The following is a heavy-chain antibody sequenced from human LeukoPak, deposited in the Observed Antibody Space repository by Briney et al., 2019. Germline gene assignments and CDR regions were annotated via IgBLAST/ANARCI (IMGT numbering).Heavy chain of an antibody. CDR1: GFTFSTYW. D-gene: IGHD3-16*01. CDR2: IYSGGNT. CDR3: ARITAPGFDL. Sequence: PGGSLRLSCAASGFTFSTYWMHWVRQPPGKGLVWVSVIYSGGNTYYADSVKGRFTISRDNAKNTLYLQMNSLRAEGTAVYYCARITAPGFDLWGRGTLVTVSS. J-gene: IGHJ2*01. V-gene: IGHV3-74*01.